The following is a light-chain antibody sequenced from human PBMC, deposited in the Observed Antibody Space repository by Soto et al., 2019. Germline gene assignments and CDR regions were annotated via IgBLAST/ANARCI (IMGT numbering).Light chain of an antibody. Sequence: AIRMTQSPSSLSASTGDRVTITCRASQGISSYLAWYQQKPGKAPKLLIYAASTLQSGVPSRFSGSASGTDFTLTISCLQSEDFATYYCQQYYSYPPEITFGPGTKVDI. J-gene: IGKJ3*01. V-gene: IGKV1-8*01. CDR2: AAS. CDR3: QQYYSYPPEIT. CDR1: QGISSY.